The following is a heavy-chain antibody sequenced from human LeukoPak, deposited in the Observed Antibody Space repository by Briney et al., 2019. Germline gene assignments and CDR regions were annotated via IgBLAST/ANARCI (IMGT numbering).Heavy chain of an antibody. V-gene: IGHV5-10-1*01. Sequence: GESLKISCKGSGYGFTSYWISWVREMPGKGLEWMGRIDPSDSYTNYSPSFQGHVTISADKSISTAYLQWSSLKASDTAMYYCARHSSGWYDDTYYFDYWGQGTLVTVSS. J-gene: IGHJ4*02. CDR2: IDPSDSYT. CDR3: ARHSSGWYDDTYYFDY. CDR1: GYGFTSYW. D-gene: IGHD6-19*01.